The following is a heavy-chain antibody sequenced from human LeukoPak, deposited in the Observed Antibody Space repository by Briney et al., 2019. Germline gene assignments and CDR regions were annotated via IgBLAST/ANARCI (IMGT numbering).Heavy chain of an antibody. Sequence: GGSLRLSCAASGFTFSSYGMHWVRQAPGKGLEWVAVISYDGSNKYYADSVKGRFTISRDNSKNTLYLQMNSLRAEDTAVYYCAKGLPYYYGSGSPHEDYWGQGTLVTVSS. V-gene: IGHV3-30*18. CDR1: GFTFSSYG. J-gene: IGHJ4*02. CDR2: ISYDGSNK. D-gene: IGHD3-10*01. CDR3: AKGLPYYYGSGSPHEDY.